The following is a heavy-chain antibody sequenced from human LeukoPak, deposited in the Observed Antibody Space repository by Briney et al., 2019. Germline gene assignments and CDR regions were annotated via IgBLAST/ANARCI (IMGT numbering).Heavy chain of an antibody. Sequence: ASVKVSCKASGYTFTSYYMHWVRQAPGQGLEWMGIINPSGASTSYAQKFQGRVTMTRDTSTSTVYMELSSLRSEDTAVYYCAREGPLGYCSGGSCSALNYYYGMDVWGQGTTVTVSS. J-gene: IGHJ6*02. V-gene: IGHV1-46*01. CDR2: INPSGAST. CDR1: GYTFTSYY. D-gene: IGHD2-15*01. CDR3: AREGPLGYCSGGSCSALNYYYGMDV.